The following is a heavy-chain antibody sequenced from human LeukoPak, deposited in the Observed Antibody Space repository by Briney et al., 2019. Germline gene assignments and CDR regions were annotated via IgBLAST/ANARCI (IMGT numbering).Heavy chain of an antibody. Sequence: GGSLRLSCAASGFTFSTFWMNWVRLTPGKGLEWVANIKQDGSEKYYVDSVKGRFTISRDNAKNSVFLQMNSLRAEDTAVYFCAGGTGWIHDYWGQGTLVTVSS. CDR3: AGGTGWIHDY. CDR2: IKQDGSEK. D-gene: IGHD6-19*01. J-gene: IGHJ4*02. CDR1: GFTFSTFW. V-gene: IGHV3-7*01.